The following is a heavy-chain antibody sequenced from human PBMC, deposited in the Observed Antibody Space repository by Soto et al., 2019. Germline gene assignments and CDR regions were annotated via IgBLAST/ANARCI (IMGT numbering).Heavy chain of an antibody. CDR1: GFTFSLYP. J-gene: IGHJ4*02. Sequence: EVKVLESGGGLVQPGGSLRLSCATSGFTFSLYPMNWVRQAPGKGLEWVSGISAGGDSTYYADSVKGRCTIFRDNSKNSVYLQMNSLRVEDTAVYYCARRVWGQGTLVTVSS. CDR3: ARRV. V-gene: IGHV3-23*01. CDR2: ISAGGDST.